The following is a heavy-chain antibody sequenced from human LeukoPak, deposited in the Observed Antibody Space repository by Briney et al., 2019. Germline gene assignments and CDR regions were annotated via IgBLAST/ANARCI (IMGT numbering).Heavy chain of an antibody. CDR3: ARDRGIAAANWFDP. CDR1: GGSISSYY. D-gene: IGHD6-13*01. V-gene: IGHV4-4*07. CDR2: IYTSGST. Sequence: SETLSLTCTVPGGSISSYYWGWIRQPAGKGLEWIGRIYTSGSTNYNPSLKSRVTMSVDTSKNQFSLKLSSVTAADTAVYYCARDRGIAAANWFDPWGQGTLVTVSS. J-gene: IGHJ5*02.